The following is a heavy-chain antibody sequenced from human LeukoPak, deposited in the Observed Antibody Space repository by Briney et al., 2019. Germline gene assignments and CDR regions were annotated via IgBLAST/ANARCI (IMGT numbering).Heavy chain of an antibody. J-gene: IGHJ6*03. CDR1: GFTFSSYA. CDR2: ISSNGGST. V-gene: IGHV3-64*01. Sequence: GGSLRLSCAASGFTFSSYAMHWVRQAPGKGLEYVSAISSNGGSTYYANSMKGRFTISRDNSKNTLYLQMGSLRAEDMAVYYCARLRYYYYMDVWGKGTTVTISS. CDR3: ARLRYYYYMDV.